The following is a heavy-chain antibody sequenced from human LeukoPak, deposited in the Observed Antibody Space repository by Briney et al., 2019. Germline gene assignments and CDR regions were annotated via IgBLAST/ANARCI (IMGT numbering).Heavy chain of an antibody. V-gene: IGHV4-4*07. D-gene: IGHD2-15*01. CDR1: GGSFSDYY. J-gene: IGHJ4*02. CDR3: VRDLVAFDY. Sequence: SETLSVTCTVSGGSFSDYYWSWIRQPAGKGLEWIGRIYTSGSTNYNPSLKSRVTMSLDMSKNQFSLKLNSVTAADTAVYYCVRDLVAFDYWGQGALVIVSS. CDR2: IYTSGST.